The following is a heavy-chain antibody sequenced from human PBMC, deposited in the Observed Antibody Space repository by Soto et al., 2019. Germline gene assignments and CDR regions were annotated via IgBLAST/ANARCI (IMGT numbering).Heavy chain of an antibody. CDR1: GFTFSDYA. D-gene: IGHD6-19*01. Sequence: VQLVESGGGVIKPGRSRRLSCAASGFTFSDYAMQWVRQAPGKGLEGVAVVSHDGRNTHYADSVKGRFTISRDSSKNTVSLEMTSLRAEDTAVYYCAKGGRQWLVTSDFNYWGQGALVTVSS. CDR2: VSHDGRNT. J-gene: IGHJ4*02. CDR3: AKGGRQWLVTSDFNY. V-gene: IGHV3-30*18.